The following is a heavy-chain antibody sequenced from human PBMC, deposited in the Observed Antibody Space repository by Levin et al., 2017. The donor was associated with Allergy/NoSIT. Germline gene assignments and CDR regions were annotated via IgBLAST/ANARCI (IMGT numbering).Heavy chain of an antibody. D-gene: IGHD6-13*01. CDR1: GFTFTNYW. Sequence: QPGGSLRLSCAVSGFTFTNYWMHWVRHAPGKGLVWVSRINSDGSSTSYADSVKGRFTISRDNAKNTLYLQMNSLRAEDTAWYYCVRTTGYGSGWSHYSGMDVWGQGTTVTVSS. CDR3: VRTTGYGSGWSHYSGMDV. J-gene: IGHJ6*02. V-gene: IGHV3-74*01. CDR2: INSDGSST.